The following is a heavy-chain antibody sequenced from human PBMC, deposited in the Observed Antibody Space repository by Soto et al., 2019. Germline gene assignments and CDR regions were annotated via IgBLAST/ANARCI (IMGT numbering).Heavy chain of an antibody. CDR2: IYYSGYT. CDR1: GGSISSSSYY. D-gene: IGHD3-16*02. Sequence: PSETLSLTCTVSGGSISSSSYYWGWIRQPPGKGLEWIGSIYYSGYTYYNPSLKSRVTISVDTSKNQFSLKLSSVTAADTAVYYCARHNGPLYVIVRRGVDVWGQGTTVTVSS. J-gene: IGHJ6*02. V-gene: IGHV4-39*01. CDR3: ARHNGPLYVIVRRGVDV.